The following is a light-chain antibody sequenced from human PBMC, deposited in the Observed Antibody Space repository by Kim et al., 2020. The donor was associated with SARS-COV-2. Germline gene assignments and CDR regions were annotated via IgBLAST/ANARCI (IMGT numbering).Light chain of an antibody. Sequence: SVALGQTGKITCGGNNIGGKNVHWYQQKPGQAPVLVIYRDTKRPSGIPERFSGSNSGNTATLTISRAQAGDEADYYCQVWDSTTWVFGGGTQLTVL. CDR1: NIGGKN. V-gene: IGLV3-9*01. CDR3: QVWDSTTWV. J-gene: IGLJ3*02. CDR2: RDT.